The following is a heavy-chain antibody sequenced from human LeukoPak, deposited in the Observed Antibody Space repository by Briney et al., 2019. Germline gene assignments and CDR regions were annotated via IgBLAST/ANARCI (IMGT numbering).Heavy chain of an antibody. Sequence: GGSLRLSCAASGFNFGTFWMSWARQAPGRGLEWVAKINQDGSVRDYVNSVEGRFTISRDNANNFLYLQMNSLRADDAAVYYCARDQNFYDRTGEGYFQHWGQGTLVTVSS. CDR1: GFNFGTFW. J-gene: IGHJ1*01. CDR2: INQDGSVR. V-gene: IGHV3-7*01. CDR3: ARDQNFYDRTGEGYFQH. D-gene: IGHD3-22*01.